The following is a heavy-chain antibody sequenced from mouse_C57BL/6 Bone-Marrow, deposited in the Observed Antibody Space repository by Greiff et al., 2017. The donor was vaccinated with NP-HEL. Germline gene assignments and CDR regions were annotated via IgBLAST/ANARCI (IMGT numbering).Heavy chain of an antibody. CDR3: ARKGVYYYGSSYADY. J-gene: IGHJ2*01. CDR2: IYPGDGDT. CDR1: GYAFSSSW. V-gene: IGHV1-82*01. Sequence: VQLQQSGPELVKPGASVKISCKASGYAFSSSWMNWVKQRPGKGLEWIGRIYPGDGDTNYNGKFKGKATLTADKSSSTAYMQLSSLTSEDSAVYFCARKGVYYYGSSYADYWGQGTTLTVSS. D-gene: IGHD1-1*01.